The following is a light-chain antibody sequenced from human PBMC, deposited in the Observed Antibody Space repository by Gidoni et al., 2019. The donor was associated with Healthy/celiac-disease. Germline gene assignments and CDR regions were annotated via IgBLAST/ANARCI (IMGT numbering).Light chain of an antibody. CDR3: QQSYSTSYT. Sequence: DIQMTQSPSSLSASVGDRVTITCRASQSISSYLHWYQQKPGKAPKLLIYAASSLQSGVPSMFSGSGSVTDFTLTISSLQPEDFATYYCQQSYSTSYTFXXXTKLEIK. V-gene: IGKV1-39*01. J-gene: IGKJ2*01. CDR1: QSISSY. CDR2: AAS.